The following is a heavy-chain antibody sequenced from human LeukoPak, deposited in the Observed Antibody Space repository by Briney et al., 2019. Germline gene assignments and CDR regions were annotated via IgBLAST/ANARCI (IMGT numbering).Heavy chain of an antibody. V-gene: IGHV1-24*01. J-gene: IGHJ3*02. D-gene: IGHD3-22*01. CDR3: ATVPAPYDSSGYYLHAFDI. Sequence: GASVKVSCKVSGYTLTELSMHWVRPAPGKGLEWMGGFDPEDGETIYAQKFQGRVTMTEDTSTDTAYMELSSLRSEDTAVYYCATVPAPYDSSGYYLHAFDIWGQGTMVTVSS. CDR1: GYTLTELS. CDR2: FDPEDGET.